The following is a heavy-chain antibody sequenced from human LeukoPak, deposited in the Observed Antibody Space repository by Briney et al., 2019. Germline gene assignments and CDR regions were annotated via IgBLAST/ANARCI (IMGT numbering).Heavy chain of an antibody. J-gene: IGHJ4*02. Sequence: GSLRLSCAASGFTFSNYAMSWVRQAPGKGLEWVSGISGSGDTTYYADSEKGRFTISRDNSRNTLFLQMNSLRVEDTAVYFCARESFRALAGYLDYWGQGRLVIVSS. CDR3: ARESFRALAGYLDY. CDR1: GFTFSNYA. CDR2: ISGSGDTT. V-gene: IGHV3-23*01. D-gene: IGHD6-19*01.